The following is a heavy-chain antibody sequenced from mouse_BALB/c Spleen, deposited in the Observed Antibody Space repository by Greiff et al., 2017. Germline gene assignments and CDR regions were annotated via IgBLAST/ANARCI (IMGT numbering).Heavy chain of an antibody. CDR2: IDPFNGGT. D-gene: IGHD4-1*01. CDR3: AIWDRFAY. CDR1: GYSFTSYY. V-gene: IGHV1S135*01. J-gene: IGHJ3*01. Sequence: VQLQQSGPELMKPGASVKISCKASGYSFTSYYMHWVKQSHGKSLEWIGYIDPFNGGTSYNQKFKGKATLTVDKSSSTAYMHLSSLTSEDSAVYYCAIWDRFAYWGQGTLVTVSA.